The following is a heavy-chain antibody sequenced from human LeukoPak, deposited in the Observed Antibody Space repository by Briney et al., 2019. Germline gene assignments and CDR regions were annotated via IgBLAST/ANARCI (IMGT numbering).Heavy chain of an antibody. CDR1: GFTFSSYE. CDR2: VGSSGDTI. CDR3: ARDARSGPYFDY. Sequence: GGSLRLSCAASGFTFSSYEMIWVRQAPGKGLEWISYVGSSGDTIYYADSVEGRFTISRDNAENSLYLQMNSLRAEDTAVYYCARDARSGPYFDYWGQGTLVTVSS. V-gene: IGHV3-48*03. J-gene: IGHJ4*02.